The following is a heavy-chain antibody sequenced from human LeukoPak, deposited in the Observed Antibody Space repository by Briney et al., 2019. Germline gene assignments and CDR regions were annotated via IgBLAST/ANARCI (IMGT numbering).Heavy chain of an antibody. CDR1: GFTFSSYV. V-gene: IGHV3-23*01. CDR3: AKGGYYYGSGSYYNEYYYYYMDV. Sequence: PGGSLRLSCAASGFTFSSYVMSWVRQAPGKGLEWVSAIIGSGDSTYYAASVKDRFTISRDNSKNMLYLQMISLRAEDTAVYYCAKGGYYYGSGSYYNEYYYYYMDVWGTGTTVTVSS. CDR2: IIGSGDST. D-gene: IGHD3-10*01. J-gene: IGHJ6*03.